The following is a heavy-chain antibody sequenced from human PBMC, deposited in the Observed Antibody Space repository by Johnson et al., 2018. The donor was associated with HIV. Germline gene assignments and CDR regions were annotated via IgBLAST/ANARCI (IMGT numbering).Heavy chain of an antibody. CDR2: ISYDGRNK. V-gene: IGHV3-30*04. J-gene: IGHJ3*02. CDR1: GFTFSTYA. CDR3: ARDGPWLQSQRDAFDI. D-gene: IGHD5-24*01. Sequence: QVQLVESGGGVVQPGRSLRLSCTASGFTFSTYAMHWVRQAPGKGLEWVACISYDGRNKHTAGPVKGRFTFSGANSKNTLYLQKKKIKNEDTAVYSCARDGPWLQSQRDAFDIWGQGTMVTVSS.